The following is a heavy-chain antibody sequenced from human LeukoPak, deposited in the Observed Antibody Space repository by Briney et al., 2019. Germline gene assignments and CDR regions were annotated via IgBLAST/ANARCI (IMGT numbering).Heavy chain of an antibody. D-gene: IGHD6-19*01. CDR3: ARRSGIAVAGAFDY. J-gene: IGHJ4*02. CDR1: GFTFSTYG. V-gene: IGHV3-23*01. Sequence: GGSLRLSCAASGFTFSTYGMNWVRQAPGKGLEWVSGISGSGDSTYYADSVKGRFTISRDNSKNTLYLQMNSLRAEDTAVYYCARRSGIAVAGAFDYWGQGTPVTVSS. CDR2: ISGSGDST.